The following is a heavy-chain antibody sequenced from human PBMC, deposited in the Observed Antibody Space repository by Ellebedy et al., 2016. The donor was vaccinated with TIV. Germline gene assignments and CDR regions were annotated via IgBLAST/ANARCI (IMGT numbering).Heavy chain of an antibody. CDR3: AAWSKAVAGHY. D-gene: IGHD6-13*01. Sequence: PGGSLRLSCAASGFTFSSYAMSWVRQAPGKGLEWVSSISGVNGDTSYPDSVKGRFSISRDNSKNTLYLQMNSLRAEDTAIYYCAAWSKAVAGHYWGQGTLVTVSS. CDR2: ISGVNGDT. V-gene: IGHV3-23*01. J-gene: IGHJ4*01. CDR1: GFTFSSYA.